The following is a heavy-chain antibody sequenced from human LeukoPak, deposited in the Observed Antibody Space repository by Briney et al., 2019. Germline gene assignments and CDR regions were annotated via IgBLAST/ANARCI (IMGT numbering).Heavy chain of an antibody. CDR2: IYYSGST. J-gene: IGHJ4*02. V-gene: IGHV4-59*01. D-gene: IGHD4-11*01. CDR1: GGPISSYY. Sequence: PETLSLTCTVSGGPISSYYWSWIRQPPGKGLEWIGYIYYSGSTNYNPSLKSRVTISVDTSKNQFSLKLSSVTAADTAVYYCAGTTVTLDYWGQGTLVTVSS. CDR3: AGTTVTLDY.